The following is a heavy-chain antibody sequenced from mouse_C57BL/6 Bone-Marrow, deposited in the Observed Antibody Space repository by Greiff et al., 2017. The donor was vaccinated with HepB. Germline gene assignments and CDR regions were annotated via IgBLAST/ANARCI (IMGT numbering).Heavy chain of an antibody. CDR2: INPSNGGT. CDR3: ARGDYDPAY. J-gene: IGHJ3*01. D-gene: IGHD2-4*01. CDR1: GYTFTSYW. V-gene: IGHV1-53*01. Sequence: QVHVKQSGPELVKPGASVKLSCKASGYTFTSYWMHWVKQRPGQGLEWIGNINPSNGGTNYNEKFKSKATLTVDKSSSTAYMQLSSLTSEDSAVYYGARGDYDPAYCGQGTLVTVSA.